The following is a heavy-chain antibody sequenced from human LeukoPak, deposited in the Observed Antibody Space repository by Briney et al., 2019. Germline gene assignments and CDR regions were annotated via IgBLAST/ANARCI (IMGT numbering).Heavy chain of an antibody. CDR3: ARPTDSSGYWGAFDY. Sequence: SVTVSCKASGGTFSNYAISWVRQAPGQGLEWMGGIIPIFGTANYAQKFQGRVTITTDESTSTAYMELSSLRSEDTAVYYCARPTDSSGYWGAFDYWGQGTLVTVSS. V-gene: IGHV1-69*05. D-gene: IGHD3-22*01. J-gene: IGHJ4*02. CDR2: IIPIFGTA. CDR1: GGTFSNYA.